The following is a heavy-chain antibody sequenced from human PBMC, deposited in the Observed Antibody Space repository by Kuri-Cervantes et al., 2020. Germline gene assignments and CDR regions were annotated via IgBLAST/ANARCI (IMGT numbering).Heavy chain of an antibody. J-gene: IGHJ4*02. CDR2: INHSGST. V-gene: IGHV4-34*01. CDR3: ARGLTDINQRSYYDS. Sequence: GPLRLSCAVYVGTFSGYYWNWIRQPPGKGLEWIGEINHSGSTNYNPSLKSRVIISVDTSKNQFSLRVSSVTAADTAVYYCARGLTDINQRSYYDSWAQGTLVTVSS. CDR1: VGTFSGYY.